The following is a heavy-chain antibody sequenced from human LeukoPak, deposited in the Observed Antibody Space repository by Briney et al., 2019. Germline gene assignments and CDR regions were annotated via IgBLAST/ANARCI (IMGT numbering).Heavy chain of an antibody. Sequence: SVKVSCKASGGTFSSYAISWVRQAPGQGLEWMGGIIPIFGTANYAQKFQGRVTITADKSTSTAYMELSSLRSEDTAVYYCARGSLYSGNRYYYYYMDVWGKGTTVTVSS. V-gene: IGHV1-69*06. CDR2: IIPIFGTA. CDR1: GGTFSSYA. D-gene: IGHD1-26*01. J-gene: IGHJ6*03. CDR3: ARGSLYSGNRYYYYYMDV.